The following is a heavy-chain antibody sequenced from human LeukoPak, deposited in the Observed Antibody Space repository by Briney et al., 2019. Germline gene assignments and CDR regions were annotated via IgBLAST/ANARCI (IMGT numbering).Heavy chain of an antibody. CDR2: ISGGGGTT. J-gene: IGHJ4*02. CDR3: ARDYGDYGDY. Sequence: GGSLRLSCAASGFTFSGYAMSWVRQAPGKGLEWVSAISGGGGTTYYADSVKGRFTISRDNAKNSLYLQMNSLRAEDTAVYYCARDYGDYGDYWGQGTLVTVSS. D-gene: IGHD4-17*01. CDR1: GFTFSGYA. V-gene: IGHV3-23*01.